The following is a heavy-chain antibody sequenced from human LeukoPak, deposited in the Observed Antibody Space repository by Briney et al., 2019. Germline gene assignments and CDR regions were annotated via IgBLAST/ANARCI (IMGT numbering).Heavy chain of an antibody. Sequence: ASVKVSCKVSGYTLTELSMHWVRQAPGKGLEWMGGFDPEDGETIYAQKFQGRVTMTEDTSTDTAYMELSSLRSEDTAVYYCATDLRGSWCGTFDYWGQGTLVTVSS. D-gene: IGHD6-13*01. V-gene: IGHV1-24*01. CDR2: FDPEDGET. CDR3: ATDLRGSWCGTFDY. CDR1: GYTLTELS. J-gene: IGHJ4*02.